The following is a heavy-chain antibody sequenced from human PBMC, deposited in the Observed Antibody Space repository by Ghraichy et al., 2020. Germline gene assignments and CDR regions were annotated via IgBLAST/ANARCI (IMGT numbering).Heavy chain of an antibody. J-gene: IGHJ5*02. V-gene: IGHV1-69*13. Sequence: SVKVSCKASGGTFSSYAISWVRQAPGPGLEWMGGIIPIFGTANYAQTFQGRVTITADESTSTAYMELSSLRSEDTAVYYCASLGGYDSSGYSPLMGWFDPWGQGTLVTVSS. CDR1: GGTFSSYA. D-gene: IGHD3-22*01. CDR3: ASLGGYDSSGYSPLMGWFDP. CDR2: IIPIFGTA.